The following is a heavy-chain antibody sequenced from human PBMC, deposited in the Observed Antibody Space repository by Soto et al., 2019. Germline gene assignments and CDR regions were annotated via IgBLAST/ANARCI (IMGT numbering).Heavy chain of an antibody. CDR3: AINFDYYCTHF. J-gene: IGHJ6*04. CDR2: IYHAGSV. CDR1: GYSIGSGCY. V-gene: IGHV4-38-2*01. Sequence: PSETLSLTCAVSGYSIGSGCYWAWIRQSPGKGLEWIGSIYHAGSVYYNPSLNGRVALSMDTSKNHFSLKLTSVTAADTAVYYCAINFDYYCTHFCGKGPMVTVSS.